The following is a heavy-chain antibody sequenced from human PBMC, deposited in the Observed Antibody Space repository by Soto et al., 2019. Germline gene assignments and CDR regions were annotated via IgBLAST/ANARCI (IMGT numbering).Heavy chain of an antibody. CDR1: GFTFSSYW. Sequence: EVQLVESGGGLVQPGGSLRLSCAASGFTFSSYWMSWVRQAPGKGLEWVANIKQDGSEKYYVDSVKGRFTITRHNAKNSQYLQMNSLRAEDTAVYYCARDLARDGEDYWGQGTLVTVSS. CDR3: ARDLARDGEDY. CDR2: IKQDGSEK. V-gene: IGHV3-7*01. J-gene: IGHJ4*02.